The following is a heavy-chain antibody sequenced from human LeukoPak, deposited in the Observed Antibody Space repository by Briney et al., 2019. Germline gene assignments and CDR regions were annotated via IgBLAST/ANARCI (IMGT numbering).Heavy chain of an antibody. CDR3: AKDLGY. V-gene: IGHV3-30*02. Sequence: GGSLRDSCAASGFTFSSSGMHWVRQAPGKGLEWVAFIRFDGSIEHHADSVKGRFTISRDNSKNTLYLQMNSLRAEDTAVYYCAKDLGYWGQGTLVTVSS. CDR2: IRFDGSIE. CDR1: GFTFSSSG. J-gene: IGHJ4*02.